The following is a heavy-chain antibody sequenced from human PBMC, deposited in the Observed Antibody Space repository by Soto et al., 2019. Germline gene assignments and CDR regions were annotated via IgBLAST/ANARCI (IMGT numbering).Heavy chain of an antibody. CDR1: GGSISSGEYY. Sequence: SETLSLTCTVSGGSISSGEYYWTWIRQPPGKGLEWIGYISYSGSTHYSPSLKSRVSITVDTSKNQFSLKLSSVTAADTAVYYCARDNGYSYGYTLDHWGQGTLVTVSS. V-gene: IGHV4-30-4*02. J-gene: IGHJ4*02. D-gene: IGHD5-18*01. CDR3: ARDNGYSYGYTLDH. CDR2: ISYSGST.